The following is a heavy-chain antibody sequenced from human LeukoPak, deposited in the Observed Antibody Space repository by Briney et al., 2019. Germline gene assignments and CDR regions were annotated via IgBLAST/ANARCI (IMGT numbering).Heavy chain of an antibody. CDR1: GYTFTGYY. Sequence: ASVKVSCKASGYTFTGYYMHWVRQAPGQGLEWMGWINPNSSGTNYAQKFQGRVTMTRDTSISTAYMEQSRLRSDDTAVYYCARDFEDYGSPFDYWGQGTLVTVSS. CDR2: INPNSSGT. J-gene: IGHJ4*02. CDR3: ARDFEDYGSPFDY. D-gene: IGHD4-17*01. V-gene: IGHV1-2*02.